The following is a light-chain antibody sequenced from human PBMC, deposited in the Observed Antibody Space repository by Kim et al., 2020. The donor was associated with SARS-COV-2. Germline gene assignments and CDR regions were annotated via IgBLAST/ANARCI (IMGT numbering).Light chain of an antibody. CDR3: MQALQTPYT. CDR2: LGS. Sequence: EPASISCRSSQSLLHTSGRTYLDWYLQKPGQSPQLLIYLGSNRASGVPDRCSGSGSGTDFTLKISRVEAEDVGVYYCMQALQTPYTFGQGTKLEI. CDR1: QSLLHTSGRTY. V-gene: IGKV2-28*01. J-gene: IGKJ2*01.